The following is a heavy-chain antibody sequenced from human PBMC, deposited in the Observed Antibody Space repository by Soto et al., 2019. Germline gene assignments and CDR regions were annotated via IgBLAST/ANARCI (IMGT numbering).Heavy chain of an antibody. D-gene: IGHD3-22*01. Sequence: GGSLRLSCAASGFTFDDYAMHWVRQAPGKGLEWVSGISWSSGSIGYADSVKGRFTISRDNAKRSLYLQMNSLRAEDTALYYCAKDISDYYDSSGYYGFFDYWGQGTLVTVSS. CDR3: AKDISDYYDSSGYYGFFDY. J-gene: IGHJ4*02. CDR2: ISWSSGSI. CDR1: GFTFDDYA. V-gene: IGHV3-9*01.